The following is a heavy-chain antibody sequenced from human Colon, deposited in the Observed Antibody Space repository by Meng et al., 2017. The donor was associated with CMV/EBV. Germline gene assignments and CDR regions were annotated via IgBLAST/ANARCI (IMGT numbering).Heavy chain of an antibody. CDR2: IDWSGRST. J-gene: IGHJ6*02. CDR1: GFTFSSYS. D-gene: IGHD1-14*01. Sequence: GESLKISCAASGFTFSSYSMNWVRQAPGKGLEWVAGIDWSGRSTVYADSVKGRFTISRDNTKNSLYLQLTSLRAEDTAFYYCSANRGTHYYYYAMDVWGQGTTVTVSS. CDR3: SANRGTHYYYYAMDV. V-gene: IGHV3-20*04.